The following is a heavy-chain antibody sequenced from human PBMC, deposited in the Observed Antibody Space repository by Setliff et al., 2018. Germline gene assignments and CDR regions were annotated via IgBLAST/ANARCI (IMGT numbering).Heavy chain of an antibody. Sequence: PGGSLRLSCAASGFTFSSYWMHWVSQVPGKGLVWVSRINNDGSSGDYADSVKGRFTISRDNAKNTVYLQMNRLRADDTAVYYCIRDWGEAGSTNAFDIWGQGTVVTVSS. D-gene: IGHD1-26*01. V-gene: IGHV3-74*01. CDR2: INNDGSSG. J-gene: IGHJ3*02. CDR3: IRDWGEAGSTNAFDI. CDR1: GFTFSSYW.